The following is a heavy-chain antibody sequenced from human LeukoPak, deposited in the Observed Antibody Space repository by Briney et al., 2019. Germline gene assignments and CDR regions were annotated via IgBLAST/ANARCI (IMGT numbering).Heavy chain of an antibody. CDR2: ISISGNTI. D-gene: IGHD5-12*01. J-gene: IGHJ4*02. CDR1: GFALSTYS. Sequence: GGSLRLSCIASGFALSTYSMNWVRQAPGKGLEWVSYISISGNTINYADSVKGRFTISRDNAKNSLYLQMNSLRAEDTAVYYCARAHVDIVATDYWGQGTLVTVSS. V-gene: IGHV3-48*01. CDR3: ARAHVDIVATDY.